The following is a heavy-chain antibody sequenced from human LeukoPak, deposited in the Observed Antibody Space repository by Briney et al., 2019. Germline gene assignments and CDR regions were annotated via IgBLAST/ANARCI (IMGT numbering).Heavy chain of an antibody. CDR1: GFTFSSYA. J-gene: IGHJ4*02. CDR3: ALKTRNAYYYDSSGYFPFDY. V-gene: IGHV3-23*01. D-gene: IGHD3-22*01. Sequence: GGSLRLSCAASGFTFSSYAMSWVRQAPGKGLEWVSGISGSGGSTYYADSVKGRFTISRDNSKNTLYLQMNSLRAEDTAVYYCALKTRNAYYYDSSGYFPFDYWGQGTLVTVSS. CDR2: ISGSGGST.